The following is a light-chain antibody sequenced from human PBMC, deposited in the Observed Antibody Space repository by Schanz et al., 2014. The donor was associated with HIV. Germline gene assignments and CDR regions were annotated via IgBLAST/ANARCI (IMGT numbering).Light chain of an antibody. CDR3: MQATQFPLT. CDR2: TVS. V-gene: IGKV2-24*01. CDR1: QSLEHSDGSTY. Sequence: DVVMTQSPLSLPVTLGQPAAISCRSSQSLEHSDGSTYLSWLHQRPGQPPRLLIYTVSNRFSGVPDRFSGSGAGTDFTLKISRVEAEDVGIYYCMQATQFPLTFGGGTKVEIK. J-gene: IGKJ4*01.